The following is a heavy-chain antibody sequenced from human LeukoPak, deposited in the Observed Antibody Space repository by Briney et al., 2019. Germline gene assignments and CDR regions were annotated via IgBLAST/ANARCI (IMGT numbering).Heavy chain of an antibody. V-gene: IGHV4-4*07. Sequence: SETLSLTCTVSGASISSYYWSWIRQPAGKGLEWIGRMYTSGSTNYNPSLKSRVTISVDTSKNQFSLKLSSVTAADTAVYYCACLTTADAFDIWGQGTMVTVSS. CDR1: GASISSYY. CDR2: MYTSGST. J-gene: IGHJ3*02. CDR3: ACLTTADAFDI. D-gene: IGHD3-22*01.